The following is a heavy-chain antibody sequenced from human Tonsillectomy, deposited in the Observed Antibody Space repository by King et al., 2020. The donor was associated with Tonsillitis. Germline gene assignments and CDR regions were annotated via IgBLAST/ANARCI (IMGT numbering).Heavy chain of an antibody. V-gene: IGHV4-39*01. Sequence: LQLQESGPGLVKPSETLSLTCTVSGGSISSSSYYWGWIRQPPGKGLEWIGSIYYSGSTYYNPSIKSRVTISVDTSKNQFSLKLSSVTAADTAVYYCARTTALYSGSYYDYWGQGTLVTVSS. D-gene: IGHD1-26*01. J-gene: IGHJ4*02. CDR3: ARTTALYSGSYYDY. CDR1: GGSISSSSYY. CDR2: IYYSGST.